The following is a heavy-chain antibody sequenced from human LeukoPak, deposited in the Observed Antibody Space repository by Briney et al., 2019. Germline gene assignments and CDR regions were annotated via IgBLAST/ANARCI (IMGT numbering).Heavy chain of an antibody. CDR2: IYYSGGT. J-gene: IGHJ6*03. V-gene: IGHV4-59*01. D-gene: IGHD3-10*01. Sequence: TSETLSLTCTVSGGSIRSYYWSWIRQPPGKGLEWIGYIYYSGGTNYNPSLKSRVTISVDTSKNQFSLKLSSVTAADTAVYYCAREGTDQYYYYYMDVWGKGTTVTVSS. CDR1: GGSIRSYY. CDR3: AREGTDQYYYYYMDV.